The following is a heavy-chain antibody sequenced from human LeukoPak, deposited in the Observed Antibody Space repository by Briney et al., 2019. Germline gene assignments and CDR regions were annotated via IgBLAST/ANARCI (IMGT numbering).Heavy chain of an antibody. CDR1: GFTFGDYA. Sequence: QTGGSLRLSCTASGFTFGDYAMSWVRQAPGKGLEWVGFIRGKAYGGTTEYAASVKGRFTISRDDSKSIAYLQMNSLKTEDTAVYYCTRDYYDSSGYYFDYFDYWGQGTLVTVSS. CDR2: IRGKAYGGTT. CDR3: TRDYYDSSGYYFDYFDY. J-gene: IGHJ4*02. V-gene: IGHV3-49*04. D-gene: IGHD3-22*01.